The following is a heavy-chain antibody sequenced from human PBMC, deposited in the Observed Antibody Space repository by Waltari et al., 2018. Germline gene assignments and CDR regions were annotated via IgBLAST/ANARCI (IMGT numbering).Heavy chain of an antibody. D-gene: IGHD2-21*01. Sequence: QVQLVQSGAEVKQPGASVKVSCKTSGYTFTNSHMPWVRQAPGQGPEWMGLINPTDGATIYAQTLQGRVTMTRDTSTSTVYMDLSSLRSADTAVYYCARDNTHWSFAKYWGQGTLVTVSS. CDR1: GYTFTNSH. J-gene: IGHJ4*02. CDR3: ARDNTHWSFAKY. V-gene: IGHV1-46*01. CDR2: INPTDGAT.